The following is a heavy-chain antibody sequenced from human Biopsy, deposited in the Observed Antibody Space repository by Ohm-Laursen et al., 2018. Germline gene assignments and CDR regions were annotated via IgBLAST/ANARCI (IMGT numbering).Heavy chain of an antibody. D-gene: IGHD3-10*01. Sequence: SLRLSCSASGFTFSDYYMSWIRQAPGKGLEWLSYISGSGTTIFYADSVKGRFTVSRDNAKNSLYLQMNSLTVEDTAVYYCGRDGAGSYHDYWGQGTLVTVSS. CDR2: ISGSGTTI. V-gene: IGHV3-11*01. CDR3: GRDGAGSYHDY. CDR1: GFTFSDYY. J-gene: IGHJ4*02.